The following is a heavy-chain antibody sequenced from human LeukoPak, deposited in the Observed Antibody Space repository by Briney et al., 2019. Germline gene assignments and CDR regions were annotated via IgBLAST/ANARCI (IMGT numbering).Heavy chain of an antibody. CDR3: ARLYTSGYYEGDY. Sequence: PSETLSLTCTVSGGSIRSYYWSWIRQPPGKGLEWIGHVYYGGTTNHNPSLKSRVTISVDTSKNQISLKLTSVTAADTAIYYCARLYTSGYYEGDYWGRGTLDTVSS. CDR1: GGSIRSYY. J-gene: IGHJ4*02. D-gene: IGHD3-22*01. CDR2: VYYGGTT. V-gene: IGHV4-59*01.